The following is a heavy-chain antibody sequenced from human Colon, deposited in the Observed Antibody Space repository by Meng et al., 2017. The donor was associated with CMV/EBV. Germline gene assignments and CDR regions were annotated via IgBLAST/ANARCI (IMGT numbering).Heavy chain of an antibody. CDR3: ATSSCVTAVTCAVALEPKDAFDV. CDR2: IIPFLGVP. Sequence: SVKVSCKASGYTFTSYDINWVRQAPGQGLEWMGGIIPFLGVPKYTEKFQGRATFTADTSTSTAYMELSSLRSEDTAMYYCATSSCVTAVTCAVALEPKDAFDVWGQGTMVTVSS. J-gene: IGHJ3*01. CDR1: GYTFTSYD. V-gene: IGHV1-69*10. D-gene: IGHD2-21*02.